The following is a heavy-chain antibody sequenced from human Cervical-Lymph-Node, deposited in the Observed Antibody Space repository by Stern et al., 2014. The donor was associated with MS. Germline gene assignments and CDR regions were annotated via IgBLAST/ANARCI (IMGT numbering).Heavy chain of an antibody. Sequence: VQLVESGSEMKRPGASVKVSCKASGYTFTTYAINWVRQAPGQGLEWMGWIHTNTGNPTYARGFTGRFVFSLDMSVTTAYLQIGDLKAEDTAVYYCARRRGADFDLWGRGTLVTVSS. CDR2: IHTNTGNP. CDR3: ARRRGADFDL. CDR1: GYTFTTYA. J-gene: IGHJ2*01. D-gene: IGHD3-10*01. V-gene: IGHV7-4-1*01.